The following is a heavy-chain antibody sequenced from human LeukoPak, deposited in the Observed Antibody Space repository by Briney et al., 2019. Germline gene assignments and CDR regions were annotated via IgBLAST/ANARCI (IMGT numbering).Heavy chain of an antibody. CDR3: ARVGCFDVPCPNWFDP. Sequence: SETLSLTCTVSGGSISSYYWSWIRQPPGKGLEWIGYIYYSGSTNYNPSLKSRVTISVDTPKNQFSLKLSSVTAADTAVYYCARVGCFDVPCPNWFDPWGQGTLVTVSS. V-gene: IGHV4-59*01. CDR2: IYYSGST. J-gene: IGHJ5*02. CDR1: GGSISSYY. D-gene: IGHD3-9*01.